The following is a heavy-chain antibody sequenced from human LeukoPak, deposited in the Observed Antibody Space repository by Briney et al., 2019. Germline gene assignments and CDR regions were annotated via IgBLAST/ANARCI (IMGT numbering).Heavy chain of an antibody. CDR1: GFTFSNAW. J-gene: IGHJ4*02. D-gene: IGHD3-9*01. CDR3: TTEILRYFDWLPKPAYYFDY. Sequence: GGSLRLSCAASGFTFSNAWMSWVRQAPGKGLEWVGRIKSKTDGGTTDYAAPVKGRFTISRDDSKNTLYLQMNSLKTEDTAVYYCTTEILRYFDWLPKPAYYFDYWGQGTLVTVSS. V-gene: IGHV3-15*01. CDR2: IKSKTDGGTT.